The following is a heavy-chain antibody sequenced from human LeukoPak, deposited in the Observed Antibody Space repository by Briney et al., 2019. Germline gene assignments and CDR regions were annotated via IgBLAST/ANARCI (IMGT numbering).Heavy chain of an antibody. V-gene: IGHV4-38-2*02. D-gene: IGHD2-15*01. CDR2: IYHSGST. J-gene: IGHJ6*04. Sequence: SETLSLTCAVSAYSISSGYYWGWIRQPPGKGLEWIGSIYHSGSTYYNPSLKSRVTISVDTSKNQFSLKLSSMTAADTAVYYCARDHMAGRFVYSMDVWGKGTPVTVSS. CDR3: ARDHMAGRFVYSMDV. CDR1: AYSISSGYY.